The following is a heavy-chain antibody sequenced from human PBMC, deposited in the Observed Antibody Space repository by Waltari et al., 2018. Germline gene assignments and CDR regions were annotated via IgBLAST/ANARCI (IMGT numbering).Heavy chain of an antibody. CDR2: IVVQPGAS. CDR1: DHTFINFG. Sequence: QVQLVQSGAEMREPGASVTVSCKDPDHTFINFGRNWVRQDPGQGLQWLGWIVVQPGASTYAKEVQGRVTMTADASTSTAYLELRSLRSDDTAVYYCARALREGYNKYFDLWGQGTLVAVSS. V-gene: IGHV1-18*01. CDR3: ARALREGYNKYFDL. D-gene: IGHD1-1*01. J-gene: IGHJ4*02.